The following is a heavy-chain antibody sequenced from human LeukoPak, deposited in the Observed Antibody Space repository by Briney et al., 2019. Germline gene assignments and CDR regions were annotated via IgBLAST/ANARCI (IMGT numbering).Heavy chain of an antibody. CDR1: GFTSSSYG. Sequence: GRSLRLSCAASGFTSSSYGMHWVRQAPGKGLEWVAVISYDGSNKYYADSVKGRFTISRDNSKNTLYLQMNSLRAEDTAVYYCAKGVHYYDSSGSNWFDPWGQGTLVTVSS. J-gene: IGHJ5*02. D-gene: IGHD3-22*01. CDR2: ISYDGSNK. CDR3: AKGVHYYDSSGSNWFDP. V-gene: IGHV3-30*18.